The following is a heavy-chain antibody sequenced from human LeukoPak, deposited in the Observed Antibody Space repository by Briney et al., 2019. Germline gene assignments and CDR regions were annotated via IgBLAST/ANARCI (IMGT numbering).Heavy chain of an antibody. J-gene: IGHJ5*02. CDR3: ARDGLRGVPAANRWFDP. V-gene: IGHV4-61*02. Sequence: PSQTLSLTCTVSGGSISSGSYYWSWIRQPAGKGLEWIGRIYTSGSTNYNPSLKSRVTISVDTSKNQFSLKLSSVTAADTAVYYCARDGLRGVPAANRWFDPWGQGTLVTVSS. D-gene: IGHD2-2*01. CDR1: GGSISSGSYY. CDR2: IYTSGST.